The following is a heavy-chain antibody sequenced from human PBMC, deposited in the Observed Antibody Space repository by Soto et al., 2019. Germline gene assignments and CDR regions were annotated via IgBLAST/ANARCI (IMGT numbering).Heavy chain of an antibody. J-gene: IGHJ4*02. CDR2: IYYSGST. V-gene: IGHV4-39*01. CDR1: GGSISSSSYY. CDR3: ASLRDLAARPFVYFFDY. Sequence: QLQLQESGPGLVKPSETLSLTCTVSGGSISSSSYYWGWIRQPPGKGLEWIGSIYYSGSTYYNPSLKSRVTISVDTSKNQFSLKLSSVTAADTAVYYCASLRDLAARPFVYFFDYWGQGTLVTVSS. D-gene: IGHD6-6*01.